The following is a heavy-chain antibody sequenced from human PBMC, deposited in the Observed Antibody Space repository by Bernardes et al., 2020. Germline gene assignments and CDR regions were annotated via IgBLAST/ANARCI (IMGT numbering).Heavy chain of an antibody. Sequence: SETLSLTCAVYGGSFSGYYWSWIRQPPGKGLEWIGEITHSGSTNYNPSLKSRVTISVDTYKNQFSLKLSSVTAADTAVYYCARGSLYDYIWGSYRRFDPWGQGTLVTVSS. V-gene: IGHV4-34*01. D-gene: IGHD3-16*02. CDR1: GGSFSGYY. CDR3: ARGSLYDYIWGSYRRFDP. CDR2: ITHSGST. J-gene: IGHJ5*02.